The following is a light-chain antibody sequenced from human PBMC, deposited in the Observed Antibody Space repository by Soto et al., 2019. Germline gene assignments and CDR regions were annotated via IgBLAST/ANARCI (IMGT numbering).Light chain of an antibody. V-gene: IGLV2-14*01. CDR3: SSYTSSIPEV. CDR1: SSDVGGYNY. Sequence: QSALTQPASVSGSPGQSITISCTGTSSDVGGYNYVSWYQQHPGKAPKLMIYEVSNRPSGVSNRFSGSKSGNTASLTISGLQAEDEADYYCSSYTSSIPEVFGTGTKGTVL. J-gene: IGLJ1*01. CDR2: EVS.